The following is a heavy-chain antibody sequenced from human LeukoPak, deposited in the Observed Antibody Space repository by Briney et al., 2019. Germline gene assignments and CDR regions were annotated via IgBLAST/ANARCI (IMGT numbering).Heavy chain of an antibody. Sequence: SETLSLTCTVSGGSISSYYWSWIRQPAGKGLEWIGRIYTSGSTNYNPSLKSRVTMSVDTSKNQFSLKLSSVTAADTAVYYCARDGAAAGRDRSYYYYYYMDVWGKGTTVTISS. CDR2: IYTSGST. CDR1: GGSISSYY. D-gene: IGHD6-13*01. J-gene: IGHJ6*03. V-gene: IGHV4-4*07. CDR3: ARDGAAAGRDRSYYYYYYMDV.